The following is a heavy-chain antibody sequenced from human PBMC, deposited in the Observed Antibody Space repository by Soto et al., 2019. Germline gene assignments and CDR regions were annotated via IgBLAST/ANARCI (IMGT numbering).Heavy chain of an antibody. CDR1: RFIFSDYA. D-gene: IGHD1-26*01. V-gene: IGHV3-23*01. CDR3: AKDAVSYNGKWDWFDS. J-gene: IGHJ5*01. CDR2: IGGSNTDR. Sequence: DVQLLQSGGGLVQPGGSLTLSCAASRFIFSDYAMNWVRQAPGKGLEWVSSIGGSNTDRYYADSVKGRFIISRANSKNTMYLQMNCRIDDDTAVYYCAKDAVSYNGKWDWFDSWGQGTLVTVSS.